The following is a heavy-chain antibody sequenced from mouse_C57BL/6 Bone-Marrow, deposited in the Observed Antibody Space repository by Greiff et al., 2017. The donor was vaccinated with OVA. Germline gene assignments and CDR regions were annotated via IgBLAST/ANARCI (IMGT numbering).Heavy chain of an antibody. CDR3: ARGLYY. Sequence: QVQLQQSGAELVRPGTSVKVSCKASGYAFTNYLIEWVKQRPGQGLEWIGVINPGSGGTNYNEKFKGKATLTADKSSSTAYMQLSSLTSEDSAVYFCARGLYYWGQGTTLTVSS. CDR2: INPGSGGT. CDR1: GYAFTNYL. J-gene: IGHJ2*01. V-gene: IGHV1-54*01.